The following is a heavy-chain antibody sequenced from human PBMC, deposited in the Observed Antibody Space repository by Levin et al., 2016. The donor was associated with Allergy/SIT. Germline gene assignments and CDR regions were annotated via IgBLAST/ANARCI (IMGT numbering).Heavy chain of an antibody. CDR3: VRGGYYYYYMDV. Sequence: GESLKISCAASGFTFSSYDMHWVRQVTGHGLEWVSVINSAGNPFYSDSVKGRFTISRENAKNSVHLQMSSLRAGDTAVYYCVRGGYYYYYMDVWGKGTTVTVSS. CDR2: INSAGNP. V-gene: IGHV3-13*05. J-gene: IGHJ6*03. CDR1: GFTFSSYD.